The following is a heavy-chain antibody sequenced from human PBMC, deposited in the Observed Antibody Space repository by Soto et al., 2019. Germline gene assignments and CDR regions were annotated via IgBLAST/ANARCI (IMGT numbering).Heavy chain of an antibody. J-gene: IGHJ6*02. CDR1: GGSVNSGSYY. CDR3: ARDSYFDLKRGVYYYYAMAV. Sequence: QVQLQESGPGLVKPSETLSLTCTVSGGSVNSGSYYWSWIRQPPGKGLEWVGPIYYSGSATYNPSLQSRVTILVDTSEDQFSLELTSVTAADTAVYYCARDSYFDLKRGVYYYYAMAVWGQGTTVTVSS. CDR2: IYYSGSA. V-gene: IGHV4-61*01. D-gene: IGHD3-10*01.